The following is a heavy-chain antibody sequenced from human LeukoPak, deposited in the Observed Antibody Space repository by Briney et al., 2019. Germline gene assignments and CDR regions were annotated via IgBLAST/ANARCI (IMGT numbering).Heavy chain of an antibody. CDR1: GFTISSYR. CDR3: ARVPLLTAYFDY. J-gene: IGHJ4*01. Sequence: GGSPRLSCAASGFTISSYRMNWVRQAPGKGLEWVANIKQDGSENYYVDSVKGRFTISRDNAKNSLYMQMNSLRAEDTAVYYCARVPLLTAYFDYWGQGTLVTVSS. D-gene: IGHD3-9*01. V-gene: IGHV3-7*05. CDR2: IKQDGSEN.